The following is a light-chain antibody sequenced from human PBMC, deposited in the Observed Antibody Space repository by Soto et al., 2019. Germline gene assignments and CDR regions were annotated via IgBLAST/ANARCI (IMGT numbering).Light chain of an antibody. Sequence: VLTQPPSVSVAPGQTAIITCGGDNLQTKNVHWYQQRPGQAPVLVIYDDKKRPSGIPERFSGSSSGNLATLTLIRVESRDEADYYCQVWDTNSGAVFGGGTKVTVL. V-gene: IGLV3-21*02. CDR3: QVWDTNSGAV. CDR1: NLQTKN. CDR2: DDK. J-gene: IGLJ2*01.